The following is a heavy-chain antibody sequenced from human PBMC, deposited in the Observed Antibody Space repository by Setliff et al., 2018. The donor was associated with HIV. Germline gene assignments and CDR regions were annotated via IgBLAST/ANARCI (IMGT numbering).Heavy chain of an antibody. CDR3: AMFFSGTPFDF. CDR1: GYNFNSYW. J-gene: IGHJ4*02. D-gene: IGHD1-26*01. CDR2: IYPGDSET. V-gene: IGHV5-51*01. Sequence: GESLKISSEASGYNFNSYWIGWVRQMPGKGLEWVAVIYPGDSETRYSPSFQGRVTISADKSISTAYLQWGSLKASDTAMYYCAMFFSGTPFDFWGQGTLVTVS.